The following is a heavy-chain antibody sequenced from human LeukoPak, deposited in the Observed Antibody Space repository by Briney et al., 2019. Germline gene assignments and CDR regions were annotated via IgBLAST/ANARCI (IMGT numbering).Heavy chain of an antibody. CDR2: IIPIFGTA. CDR3: SILTGNPYAFDI. Sequence: SVKVSCKASGGXFSSYAISWVRQAPGQGLEWMGGIIPIFGTANYAQKFQGRVTITADESTSTAYMELSSLRSEDTAVYYCSILTGNPYAFDIWGQGTMVTVSS. V-gene: IGHV1-69*13. J-gene: IGHJ3*02. CDR1: GGXFSSYA. D-gene: IGHD3-9*01.